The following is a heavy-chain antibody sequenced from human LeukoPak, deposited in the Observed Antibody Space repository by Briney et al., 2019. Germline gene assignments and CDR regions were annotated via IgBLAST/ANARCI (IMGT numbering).Heavy chain of an antibody. D-gene: IGHD2-15*01. J-gene: IGHJ4*02. V-gene: IGHV3-21*01. CDR2: ISSSSSYI. CDR1: GFTFSSYS. Sequence: GGSLRLSCAASGFTFSSYSMNWVRQAPGKGLEWVSSISSSSSYIYYADSVKGRFTISRDNAKNSLYLQMNSLRAEDTAVYYCARAICSGGSCYPIFDYWGQGTLVTVSS. CDR3: ARAICSGGSCYPIFDY.